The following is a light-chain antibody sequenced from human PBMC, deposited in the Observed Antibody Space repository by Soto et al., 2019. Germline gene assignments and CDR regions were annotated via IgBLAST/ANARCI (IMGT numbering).Light chain of an antibody. CDR2: GNS. J-gene: IGLJ2*01. CDR1: SSNIGAGYD. Sequence: QSVLTQPPSVSGAPGQRVTISCTGSSSNIGAGYDVQWYQHLPGTAPKLLIYGNSNRPSGVPDRFSGSKSGTSASLAITGLQAEDEADYYCQSYDSSLSGYVVFGGGTKLTVL. V-gene: IGLV1-40*01. CDR3: QSYDSSLSGYVV.